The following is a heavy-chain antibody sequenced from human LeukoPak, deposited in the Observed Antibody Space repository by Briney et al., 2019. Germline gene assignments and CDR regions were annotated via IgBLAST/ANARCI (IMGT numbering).Heavy chain of an antibody. D-gene: IGHD2-15*01. J-gene: IGHJ5*02. V-gene: IGHV1-46*01. Sequence: ASVKVSCKASGYTLTSYYMHWVRQAPGQGLEWMGIINPSGGSTSYAQKFQGRVTMTRDTSISTAYMELSRLRSDDTAVYYCARDLVLGGYCSGGSCYRYWFDPWGQGTLVTVSS. CDR3: ARDLVLGGYCSGGSCYRYWFDP. CDR1: GYTLTSYY. CDR2: INPSGGST.